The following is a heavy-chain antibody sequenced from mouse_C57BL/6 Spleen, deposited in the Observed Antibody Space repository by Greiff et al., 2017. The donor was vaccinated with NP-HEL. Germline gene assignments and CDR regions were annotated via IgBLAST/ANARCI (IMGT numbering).Heavy chain of an antibody. CDR3: ARHEDRGDYYGSSYFDY. Sequence: QVQLQQSGAELVKPGASVKLSCKASGYTFPEYTIHWVKQRSGQGLEWIGWFYPGSGSIKYNEKFKDKATLTADKSSSTVYMELSRLTSEDSAVYFCARHEDRGDYYGSSYFDYWGQGTTLTVSS. CDR2: FYPGSGSI. J-gene: IGHJ2*01. D-gene: IGHD1-1*01. CDR1: GYTFPEYT. V-gene: IGHV1-62-2*01.